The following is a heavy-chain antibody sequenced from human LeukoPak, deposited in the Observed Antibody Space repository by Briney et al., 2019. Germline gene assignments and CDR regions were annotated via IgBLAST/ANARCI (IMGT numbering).Heavy chain of an antibody. Sequence: ASVKVSCKASGYTFTGYYMHWVRQAPGQGLEWMGWINPNSGGTNYAQKFQGRVTMTRDTSISTAYMELSRLRSDDTAVYYCARTRRYYDSSGFDYWAREPWSPSPQ. CDR1: GYTFTGYY. J-gene: IGHJ4*02. CDR3: ARTRRYYDSSGFDY. V-gene: IGHV1-2*02. D-gene: IGHD3-22*01. CDR2: INPNSGGT.